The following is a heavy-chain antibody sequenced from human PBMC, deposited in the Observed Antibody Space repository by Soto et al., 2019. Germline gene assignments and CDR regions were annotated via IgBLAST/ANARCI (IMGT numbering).Heavy chain of an antibody. CDR2: ISGSGGST. Sequence: EVQLLESGGGLVQPGGSLRLSCAASGFTFSSYAMSWVRQAPGKGLEWVSAISGSGGSTYYADSVKGRFTISRDNSKNTLYLQMTSLRAEDTAVYYCAKGLAVAGSWRFPSYFDYWGQGTLVTVSS. J-gene: IGHJ4*02. CDR3: AKGLAVAGSWRFPSYFDY. CDR1: GFTFSSYA. D-gene: IGHD6-19*01. V-gene: IGHV3-23*01.